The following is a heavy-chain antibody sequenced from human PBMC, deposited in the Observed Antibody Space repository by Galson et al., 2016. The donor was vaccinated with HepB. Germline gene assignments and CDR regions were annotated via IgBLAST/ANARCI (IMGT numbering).Heavy chain of an antibody. CDR3: ARDVRGTGLYGLDV. CDR2: INPNSGGT. V-gene: IGHV1-2*02. J-gene: IGHJ6*02. Sequence: SVKVPCKASGYTFTAFYMHWVRQAPGQGLEWVAWINPNSGGTHYAQKFQGRVTMTRDTSISTAYMELSGLRSDDTAVYYCARDVRGTGLYGLDVWGQGTTVTVSS. D-gene: IGHD3-10*02. CDR1: GYTFTAFY.